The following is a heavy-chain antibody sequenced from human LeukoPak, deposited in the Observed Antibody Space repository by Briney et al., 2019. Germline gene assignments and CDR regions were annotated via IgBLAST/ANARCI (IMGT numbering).Heavy chain of an antibody. D-gene: IGHD5-24*01. CDR1: GYTLTELS. V-gene: IGHV1-24*01. CDR3: ATFGGRWLHHDY. CDR2: FDPVDGET. J-gene: IGHJ4*02. Sequence: ASVKVSCKVSGYTLTELSMHWVRQAPGKGLEWMGGFDPVDGETIYAQKFQGRVTMTEDTSTDTAYMELSSLRSEDTAVYYCATFGGRWLHHDYWGQGTLVTVSS.